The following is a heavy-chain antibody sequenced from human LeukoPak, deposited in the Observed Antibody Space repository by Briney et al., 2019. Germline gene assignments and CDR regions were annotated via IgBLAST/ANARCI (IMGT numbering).Heavy chain of an antibody. Sequence: GGSLEIPFQGSGYLFPSYWFGWVLQLPGKGLEWAAIFDPVESDTRYSPYVQGQVAISAEKSISTAYLQWTSLKASDTAMYYCARRGCTNGVCYTEDRGFDYWGQGTLVTVSS. CDR1: GYLFPSYW. CDR3: ARRGCTNGVCYTEDRGFDY. J-gene: IGHJ4*02. D-gene: IGHD2-8*01. V-gene: IGHV5-51*01. CDR2: FDPVESDT.